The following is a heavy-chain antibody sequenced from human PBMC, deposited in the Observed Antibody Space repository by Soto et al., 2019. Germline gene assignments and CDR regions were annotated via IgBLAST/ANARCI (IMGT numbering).Heavy chain of an antibody. CDR1: GYTFTSYG. D-gene: IGHD1-1*01. CDR3: ARGRYGDY. V-gene: IGHV1-18*01. CDR2: ISVHNGNT. J-gene: IGHJ4*02. Sequence: QVHLVQSGAEVKKPGASVKVSCKGSGYTFTSYGITWVRQAPGQGLEWMGWISVHNGNTDYAQRLQGRVTVTRDTSTSTAYMELRSLRSDDTAMYYCARGRYGDYWGQGALVTVSS.